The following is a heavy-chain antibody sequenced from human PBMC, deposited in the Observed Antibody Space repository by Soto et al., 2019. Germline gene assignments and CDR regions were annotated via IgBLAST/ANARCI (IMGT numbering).Heavy chain of an antibody. CDR3: ARVRPLVGYFYSYMDL. V-gene: IGHV1-18*01. D-gene: IGHD6-6*01. CDR2: IGAYNGDT. J-gene: IGHJ6*03. Sequence: QVQLLQSGPEVKKPGASVKVSCKASAYTFTNYGITWVRQAPGQGLEWMGGIGAYNGDTHYTEKLQGRVTMTTDTSSSTAYMELRGLKSDDTAVYYCARVRPLVGYFYSYMDLLGKGATVTGSS. CDR1: AYTFTNYG.